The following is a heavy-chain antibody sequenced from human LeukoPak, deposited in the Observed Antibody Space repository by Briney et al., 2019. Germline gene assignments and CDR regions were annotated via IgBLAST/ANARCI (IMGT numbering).Heavy chain of an antibody. CDR2: MNPNSGNT. CDR1: GYTFTSYD. V-gene: IGHV1-8*01. J-gene: IGHJ4*02. Sequence: ASVKVSCKASGYTFTSYDINWVRQATGQGLEWMGWMNPNSGNTGYAQKFQGRVTITTDESTSTAYMELSSLRSEDTAVYYCARAGGSYVAYDYWGQGTLVTVSS. CDR3: ARAGGSYVAYDY. D-gene: IGHD1-26*01.